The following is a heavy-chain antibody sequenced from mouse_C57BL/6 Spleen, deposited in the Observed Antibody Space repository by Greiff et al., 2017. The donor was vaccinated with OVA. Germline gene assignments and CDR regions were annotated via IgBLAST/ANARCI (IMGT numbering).Heavy chain of an antibody. V-gene: IGHV1-22*01. J-gene: IGHJ2*01. CDR2: INPNNGGT. D-gene: IGHD2-4*01. Sequence: DVKLQESGPELVKPGASVKMSCKASGYTFTDYNMHWVKQSHGKSLEWIGYINPNNGGTSYNQKFKGKATLTVNKSSSTAYMELRSLTSEDSAVYYCARLDDYDAFDYWGQGTTLTVSS. CDR3: ARLDDYDAFDY. CDR1: GYTFTDYN.